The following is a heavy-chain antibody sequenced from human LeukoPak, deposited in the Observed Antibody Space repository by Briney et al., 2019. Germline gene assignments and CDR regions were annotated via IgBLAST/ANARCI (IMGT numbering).Heavy chain of an antibody. J-gene: IGHJ4*02. D-gene: IGHD2-2*01. Sequence: SETLSLTCTVSGGSISSYYWSWVRQPAGKGLEWIGYIYHSGSTYYNPSLKSRVTISVDRSKNQFSLKLSSVTAADTAVYYCAVYCSSTSCHNDYWGQGTLVTVSS. CDR1: GGSISSYY. V-gene: IGHV4-59*06. CDR3: AVYCSSTSCHNDY. CDR2: IYHSGST.